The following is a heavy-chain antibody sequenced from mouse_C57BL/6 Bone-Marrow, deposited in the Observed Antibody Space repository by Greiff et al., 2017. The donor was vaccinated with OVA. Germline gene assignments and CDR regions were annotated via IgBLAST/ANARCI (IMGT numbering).Heavy chain of an antibody. CDR2: IHPNSGST. J-gene: IGHJ1*03. CDR3: ARPPYGSSYGWYFDV. Sequence: QVQLQQPGAELVKPGASVKLSCKASGYTFTSYWMHWVKQRPGQGLEWIGMIHPNSGSTNYNEKFKSKATLTVDKSYSTAYMQLSSLTSEDSAVYYCARPPYGSSYGWYFDVWGTGTTVTVSS. D-gene: IGHD1-1*01. V-gene: IGHV1-64*01. CDR1: GYTFTSYW.